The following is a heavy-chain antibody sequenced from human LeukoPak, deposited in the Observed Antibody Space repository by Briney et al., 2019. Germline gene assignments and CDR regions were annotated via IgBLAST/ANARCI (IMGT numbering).Heavy chain of an antibody. CDR1: GFTFSSYE. CDR2: ISSSGSTI. CDR3: ARDPVTGDIDY. V-gene: IGHV3-48*03. J-gene: IGHJ4*02. D-gene: IGHD1-14*01. Sequence: GGSLRLSCAASGFTFSSYEMNWVRQAPGKGLEWVSYISSSGSTIYYADSVKGRFTISRDNAKNSLYLHMNSLRAEDTAVYYCARDPVTGDIDYWGQGTLVTVSS.